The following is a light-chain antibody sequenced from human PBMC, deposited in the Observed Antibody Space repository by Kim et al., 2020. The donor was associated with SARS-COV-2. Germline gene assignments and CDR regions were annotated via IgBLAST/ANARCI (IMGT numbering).Light chain of an antibody. V-gene: IGLV3-19*01. CDR3: NSRDRNHNVV. CDR1: SLRSYY. CDR2: GKN. J-gene: IGLJ2*01. Sequence: SSELTQDPAVSVALGQTVRITCQGDSLRSYYATWYQQKPGQATILVISGKNNRTSGIPDRFSGSSSGNTSSLTITGTQAGDEADYYCNSRDRNHNVVFGG.